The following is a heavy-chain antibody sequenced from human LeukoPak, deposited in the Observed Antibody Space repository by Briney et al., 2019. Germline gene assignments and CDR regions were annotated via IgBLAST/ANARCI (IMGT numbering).Heavy chain of an antibody. CDR3: TTGQGYYYDGSGPIDY. Sequence: GGSLRLSCAASGFTFSSYSMNWVRQAPGKGLEWVGRIKTKTDGGTTDYVAPVKGRFTISRDDSKNTLYLQMNSLKTEDTAVYYCTTGQGYYYDGSGPIDYWGQGTLVTVSS. D-gene: IGHD3-22*01. V-gene: IGHV3-15*01. J-gene: IGHJ4*02. CDR1: GFTFSSYS. CDR2: IKTKTDGGTT.